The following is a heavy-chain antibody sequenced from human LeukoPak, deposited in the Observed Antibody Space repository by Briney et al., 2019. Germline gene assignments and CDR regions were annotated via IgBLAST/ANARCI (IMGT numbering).Heavy chain of an antibody. D-gene: IGHD2-15*01. V-gene: IGHV4-34*08. CDR1: GFTFSSYW. CDR2: INHSGST. Sequence: GSLRLSCAASGFTFSSYWMHWLRQPPGKGLEWIGEINHSGSTNYNPSLKSRVTISVDTSKNQFSLKLSSVTAADTAVYYCAATTPDHCSGGSCYSSYFDYWGQGTLVTVSS. J-gene: IGHJ4*02. CDR3: AATTPDHCSGGSCYSSYFDY.